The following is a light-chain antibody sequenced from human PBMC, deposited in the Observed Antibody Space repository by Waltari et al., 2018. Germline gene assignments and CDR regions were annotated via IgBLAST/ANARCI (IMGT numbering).Light chain of an antibody. CDR2: GES. V-gene: IGKV3-15*01. J-gene: IGKJ2*01. CDR3: QQYNNWPSMYT. CDR1: QSVSSN. Sequence: EIVMTQSPATLSVSPGERATPSCRASQSVSSNLAWYQQKPGQAPRLLIYGESTRATGIPARFSGSGSGTEFTLTISSLQSEDFAVYYCQQYNNWPSMYTFGQGTKLEIK.